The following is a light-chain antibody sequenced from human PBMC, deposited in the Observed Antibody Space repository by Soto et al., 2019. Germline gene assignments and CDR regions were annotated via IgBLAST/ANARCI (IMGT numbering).Light chain of an antibody. CDR2: DVN. J-gene: IGLJ2*01. V-gene: IGLV2-11*01. Sequence: QSALTQPRSVSGSPGQSVTISCTGTSSDVGGYDYVSWYQQHPGKAPKLMIYDVNKRPSGVPDRFSGSKSGNTAFLTISGPQDEDDYYYSCFSDDDTQVFGGGTQLTVL. CDR1: SSDVGGYDY. CDR3: FSDDDTQV.